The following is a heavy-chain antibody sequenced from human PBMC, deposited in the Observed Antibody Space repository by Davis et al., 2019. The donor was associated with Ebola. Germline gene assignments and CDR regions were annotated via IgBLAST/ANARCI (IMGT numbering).Heavy chain of an antibody. CDR1: GYSISSGYY. J-gene: IGHJ4*02. CDR2: VYHSGST. D-gene: IGHD5-24*01. Sequence: PSETLSLTCNVSGYSISSGYYWGWIRQPPGKGLEWIGNVYHSGSTYYSPSLKSRVTISLDTSKKQFSLKLTSVTAADTAVYYCARVKMGGGDGYTLFDHWGQGTLVTVSS. V-gene: IGHV4-38-2*02. CDR3: ARVKMGGGDGYTLFDH.